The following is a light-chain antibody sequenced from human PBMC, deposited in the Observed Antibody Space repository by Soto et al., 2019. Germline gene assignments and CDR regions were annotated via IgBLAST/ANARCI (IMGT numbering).Light chain of an antibody. CDR3: SSFTGSSTLV. V-gene: IGLV2-14*01. J-gene: IGLJ1*01. CDR2: EVS. Sequence: QSALAQPASVSGSPGQSITISCTGTSSDIGLYNYVSWYQQHPGKAPKLIIFEVSNRPSGVSNRFSGSKSGNTASLTISGLQAEDEADYYCSSFTGSSTLVFGSGTKGTVL. CDR1: SSDIGLYNY.